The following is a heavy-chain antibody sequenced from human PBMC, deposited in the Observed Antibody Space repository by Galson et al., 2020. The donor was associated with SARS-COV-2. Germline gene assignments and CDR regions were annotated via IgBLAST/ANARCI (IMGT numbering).Heavy chain of an antibody. CDR2: INPNSGGT. V-gene: IGHV1-2*02. J-gene: IGHJ3*02. D-gene: IGHD6-19*01. CDR1: GYTFTGYY. Sequence: ASVKVSCKASGYTFTGYYMHWVRQAPGQGLEWMGWINPNSGGTNYAQKFQGRVTMTRDTSISTAYMELSRLRSDDTAVYYCARGIAVAQWGRNAFDIWGQGTMVTVSS. CDR3: ARGIAVAQWGRNAFDI.